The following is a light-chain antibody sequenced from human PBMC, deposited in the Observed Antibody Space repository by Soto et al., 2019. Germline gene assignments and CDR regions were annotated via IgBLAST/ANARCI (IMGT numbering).Light chain of an antibody. CDR2: DVS. V-gene: IGLV2-14*03. CDR1: SSDVGRYNY. J-gene: IGLJ1*01. CDR3: SSFTSSSTFV. Sequence: QSALAQPASVSGSRGQSITISCTGTSSDVGRYNYVSWFQQHTGKVPTLIIYDVSNWPSGVSDRFSGSKSGNTASLTISGLQPEDAADYYCSSFTSSSTFVFGTGTKLTVL.